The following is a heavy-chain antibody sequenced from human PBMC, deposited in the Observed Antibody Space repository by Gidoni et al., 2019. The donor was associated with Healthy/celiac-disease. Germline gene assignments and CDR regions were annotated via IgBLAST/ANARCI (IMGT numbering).Heavy chain of an antibody. CDR3: ARARDYYGSGSYEVFDY. J-gene: IGHJ4*02. CDR1: GFPFSSFD. D-gene: IGHD3-10*01. Sequence: EVQLVESGGGLVKPGGSLRLSCAASGFPFSSFDMNWVRQAPGKGLEWVSSISSSSSYIYYADSVKGRFTISRDNAKNSLYLQMNSLRAEDTAVYYCARARDYYGSGSYEVFDYWGQGTLVTVSS. V-gene: IGHV3-21*01. CDR2: ISSSSSYI.